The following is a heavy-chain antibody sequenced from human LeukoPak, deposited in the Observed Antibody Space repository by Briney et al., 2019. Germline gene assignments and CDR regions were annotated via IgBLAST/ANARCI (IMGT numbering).Heavy chain of an antibody. CDR3: ARDFVPDYGSGMGGFDP. CDR1: GYTFTSYY. V-gene: IGHV1-2*02. D-gene: IGHD3-10*01. J-gene: IGHJ5*02. CDR2: INPNSGGT. Sequence: ASVKVSCKASGYTFTSYYMHWVRQAPGQGLEWMGWINPNSGGTNYAQKFQGRVTMTRDTSISTAYMELSRLRSDDTAVYYCARDFVPDYGSGMGGFDPWGQGTLVTVSS.